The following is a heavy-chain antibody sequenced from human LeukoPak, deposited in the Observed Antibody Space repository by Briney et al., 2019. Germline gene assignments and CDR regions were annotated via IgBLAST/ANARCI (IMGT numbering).Heavy chain of an antibody. D-gene: IGHD3-10*01. J-gene: IGHJ6*02. Sequence: AGSLRLSCAASGFTFDDYGMSWVRQPPGKGLEWVSGINWDGDSTVYADSVKGRFTISRDNAKNSLYLQMNSLRAEDTALYYCARELWFGELLGGMDVWGQGTTVTVSS. CDR2: INWDGDST. CDR3: ARELWFGELLGGMDV. V-gene: IGHV3-20*04. CDR1: GFTFDDYG.